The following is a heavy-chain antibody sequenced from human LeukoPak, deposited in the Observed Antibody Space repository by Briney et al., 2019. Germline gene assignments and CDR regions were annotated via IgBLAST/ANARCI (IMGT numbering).Heavy chain of an antibody. J-gene: IGHJ4*02. CDR3: ARLSLSYFDY. CDR1: GFTVSSNY. CDR2: IYSGGST. Sequence: GGSLRLSCAASGFTVSSNYMSWVRQAPGQGLEWVSVIYSGGSTYYAHSVKGRFTISRDNSKNKLYLHMNSTSAEDTAVYYCARLSLSYFDYWGQETLVTVSS. V-gene: IGHV3-53*01. D-gene: IGHD3-16*01.